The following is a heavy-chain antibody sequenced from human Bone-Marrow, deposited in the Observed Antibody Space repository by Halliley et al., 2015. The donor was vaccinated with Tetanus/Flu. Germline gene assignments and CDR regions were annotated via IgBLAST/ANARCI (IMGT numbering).Heavy chain of an antibody. CDR3: VRGADYFQD. Sequence: LEWMGMLYPGDSEARYSPSFQGQVPISADKSTYTASLQWSSLKASDTGLYYCVRGADYFQDWGQGTQVTVSS. J-gene: IGHJ1*01. CDR2: LYPGDSEA. V-gene: IGHV5-51*01.